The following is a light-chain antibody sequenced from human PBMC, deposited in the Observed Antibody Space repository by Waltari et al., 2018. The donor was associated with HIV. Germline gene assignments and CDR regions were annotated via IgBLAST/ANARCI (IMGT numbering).Light chain of an antibody. Sequence: QSVLTQPPSASGTPGQRVTISCSGSSSNIGSNTVPWYHQLPGTAPTSLIVRNSRRPSVVPDRFSGSKAGTSAYLASGGLQSEDECDYYCAACDDSLNGLGVGGGTKLTVL. CDR1: SSNIGSNT. J-gene: IGLJ2*01. CDR2: RNS. V-gene: IGLV1-44*01. CDR3: AACDDSLNGLG.